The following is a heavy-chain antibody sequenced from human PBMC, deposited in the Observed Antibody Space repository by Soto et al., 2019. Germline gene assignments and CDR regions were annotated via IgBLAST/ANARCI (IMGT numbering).Heavy chain of an antibody. CDR1: GFTFSRYG. J-gene: IGHJ6*02. V-gene: IGHV3-30*18. D-gene: IGHD1-26*01. CDR3: AKDRLRGGFLTTATTNGMDV. CDR2: ISYDGSNK. Sequence: QVQLVESGGGVVQPGRSLRLSCAASGFTFSRYGMHWVRQAPGKGLEWVALISYDGSNKYYVDSVKGRFTISRDNSKNTLFLQMTSLRAGDTAVYYCAKDRLRGGFLTTATTNGMDVWGQGTTVTVSS.